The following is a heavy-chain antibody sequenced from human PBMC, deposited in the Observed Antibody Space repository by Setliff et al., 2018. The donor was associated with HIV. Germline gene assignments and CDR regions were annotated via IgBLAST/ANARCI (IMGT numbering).Heavy chain of an antibody. CDR3: ARTVRREFRTNVGDHYYFYMDV. Sequence: SETLSLTCTVSAASISGHYWSWIRQPPGKGLEWIAYIFYTGSTNYNPSLKSRVTISVDTSKNQFSLKVTSVTAADTAVYYCARTVRREFRTNVGDHYYFYMDVWGKGTTVTVSS. V-gene: IGHV4-59*11. D-gene: IGHD3-3*01. J-gene: IGHJ6*03. CDR2: IFYTGST. CDR1: AASISGHY.